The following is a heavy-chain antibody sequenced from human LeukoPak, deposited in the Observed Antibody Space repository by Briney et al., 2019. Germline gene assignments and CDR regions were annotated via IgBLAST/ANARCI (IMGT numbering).Heavy chain of an antibody. Sequence: SETLSLTCAVYGGSFSSYYWSWIRQPPGKGLEWIGYIYYSGSTNYNPSLKSRVTISVDTSKNQFSLKLSSVTAADTAVYYCARGSGYNFGRYFDYWGQGTLVTVSS. V-gene: IGHV4-59*01. CDR2: IYYSGST. CDR3: ARGSGYNFGRYFDY. D-gene: IGHD5-24*01. J-gene: IGHJ4*02. CDR1: GGSFSSYY.